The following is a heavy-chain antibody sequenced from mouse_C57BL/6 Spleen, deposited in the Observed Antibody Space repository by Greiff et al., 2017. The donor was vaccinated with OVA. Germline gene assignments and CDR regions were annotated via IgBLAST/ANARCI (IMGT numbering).Heavy chain of an antibody. CDR3: ANYYSNYFWYFDV. D-gene: IGHD2-5*01. Sequence: VKLVESDAELVKPGASVKISCKVSGYTFTDHTIHWMKQRPEQGLEWIGYIYPRDGSTKYNEKFKGKATLTADKSSSTAYMQLNSLTSEDSAVYFCANYYSNYFWYFDVWGTGTTVTVSS. J-gene: IGHJ1*03. V-gene: IGHV1-78*01. CDR1: GYTFTDHT. CDR2: IYPRDGST.